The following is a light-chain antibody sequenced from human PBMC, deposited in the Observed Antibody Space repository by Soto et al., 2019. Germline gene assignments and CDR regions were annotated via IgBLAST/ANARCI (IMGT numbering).Light chain of an antibody. V-gene: IGLV2-14*01. CDR1: SSDVGGYNY. Sequence: QSALTQPASVSGSRGQSITISCTGTSSDVGGYNYVSWYQQHPGKAPKLIIYNVSNRPSGVSNRFSGSKSGNTASLTISGLQAEDEGHYYCSSFTSRNTVLFGGGTKLTVL. CDR2: NVS. CDR3: SSFTSRNTVL. J-gene: IGLJ2*01.